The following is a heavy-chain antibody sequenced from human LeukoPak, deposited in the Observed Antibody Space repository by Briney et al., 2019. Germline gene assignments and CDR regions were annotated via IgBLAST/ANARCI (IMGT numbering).Heavy chain of an antibody. D-gene: IGHD2-15*01. Sequence: SETLSLTCTVSGGSVSSGSYYWSWIRQPPGKGLEWIGHIYYTGSTNYNPSLKSRVTISVDTSKNQFSLKLSSVTAADTAVYYCAREREYCSSGSCHYDMDVWGQGTTVTVSS. CDR3: AREREYCSSGSCHYDMDV. CDR1: GGSVSSGSYY. CDR2: IYYTGST. V-gene: IGHV4-61*01. J-gene: IGHJ6*02.